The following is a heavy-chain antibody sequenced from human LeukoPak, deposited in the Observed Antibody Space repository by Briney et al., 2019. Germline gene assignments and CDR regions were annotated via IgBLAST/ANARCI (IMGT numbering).Heavy chain of an antibody. Sequence: GGSLRLSCAASGFTFSSYSMNWVRQAPGKGLEWVSYISSSSSTIYYADSVKGRFTISRDNAKNSLYLQMNSLRAEDTAVYYCARGDEYSSSSRFPGYYYYYYMDVWGKGTTVTVSS. CDR3: ARGDEYSSSSRFPGYYYYYYMDV. J-gene: IGHJ6*03. V-gene: IGHV3-48*01. CDR2: ISSSSSTI. CDR1: GFTFSSYS. D-gene: IGHD6-6*01.